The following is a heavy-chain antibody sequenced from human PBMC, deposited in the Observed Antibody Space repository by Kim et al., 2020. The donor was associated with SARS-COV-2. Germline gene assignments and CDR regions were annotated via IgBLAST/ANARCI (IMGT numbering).Heavy chain of an antibody. CDR2: INHSGST. CDR1: GGSFSGYY. J-gene: IGHJ6*02. Sequence: SETLSLTCAVYGGSFSGYYWSWIRQPPGKGLEWIGEINHSGSTNYNPSLKSRVTISVDTSKNQFSLKLSSVTAADTAVYYCARARISSIAARPRGMDVWGQGTTVTVSS. CDR3: ARARISSIAARPRGMDV. D-gene: IGHD6-6*01. V-gene: IGHV4-34*01.